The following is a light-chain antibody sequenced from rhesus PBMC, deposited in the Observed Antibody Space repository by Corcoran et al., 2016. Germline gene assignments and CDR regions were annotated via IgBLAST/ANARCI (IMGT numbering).Light chain of an antibody. CDR3: QQHNRTPLT. CDR2: KAS. J-gene: IGKJ4*01. CDR1: QGISNW. V-gene: IGKV1-21*01. Sequence: DIQMTQSPSSLSASVGDRVTITCRASQGISNWLAWYQQKPGKAPKPLIYKASTLQSGVPSRFSVSGSRTEFTLTIRSLQPEDFATYCCQQHNRTPLTFGGGAKVEIK.